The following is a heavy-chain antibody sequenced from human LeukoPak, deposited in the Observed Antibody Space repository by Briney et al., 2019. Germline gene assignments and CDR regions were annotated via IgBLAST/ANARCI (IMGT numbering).Heavy chain of an antibody. CDR1: GFTFSSYS. D-gene: IGHD5-24*01. Sequence: PGGSLRLSCAASGFTFSSYSMNWGRQASGKGLEWVSSISSSSSYIYYADSVTARFTFSRDNAKTSLFLQMNPLRAEDTAVYYCARPLRLKVPTRDGYHDAFDIWGQGTMVTVSS. CDR3: ARPLRLKVPTRDGYHDAFDI. CDR2: ISSSSSYI. V-gene: IGHV3-21*01. J-gene: IGHJ3*02.